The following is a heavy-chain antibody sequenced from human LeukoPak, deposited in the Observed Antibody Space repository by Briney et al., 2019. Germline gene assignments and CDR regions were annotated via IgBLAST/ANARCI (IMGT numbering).Heavy chain of an antibody. CDR1: GFTFSNAW. V-gene: IGHV3-15*07. J-gene: IGHJ4*02. Sequence: GGSLRLSCAASGFTFSNAWMNWVRQAPGKGLEWVGRIKSKTDGGTTDYAAPVKGRFTISRDDSKNTLYLQMISLKTEVTAVYYCSTTYYYDSSEGYWGQGTLVTVSS. CDR3: STTYYYDSSEGY. CDR2: IKSKTDGGTT. D-gene: IGHD3-22*01.